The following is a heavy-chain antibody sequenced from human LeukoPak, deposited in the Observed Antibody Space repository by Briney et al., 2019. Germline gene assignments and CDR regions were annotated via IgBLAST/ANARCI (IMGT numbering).Heavy chain of an antibody. D-gene: IGHD3-3*01. J-gene: IGHJ4*02. CDR3: ARDEVGGYIWSGYYSRSGIDY. V-gene: IGHV3-48*04. Sequence: GGSLRLSCAASGFAFSTYSMNWVRQAPGKGLEWVSYISSGSSTIYYADSVKGRFTISRDNAKNSLYLQMNSLRAEDTAVYYCARDEVGGYIWSGYYSRSGIDYWGQGTLVTVSS. CDR2: ISSGSSTI. CDR1: GFAFSTYS.